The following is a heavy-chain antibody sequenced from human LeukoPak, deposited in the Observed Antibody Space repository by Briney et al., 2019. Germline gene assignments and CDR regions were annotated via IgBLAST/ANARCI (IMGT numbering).Heavy chain of an antibody. V-gene: IGHV3-23*01. Sequence: GGSLRLSCAASGFTFSSYAMSWVRQAPGKGLEWVSGISGSDGSTYYADSVKGRFTISRDNSKNTLFLQMSSLRAEDTAVYFCAKGREAHWIRYPFDMWGQGTMVTVSS. CDR2: ISGSDGST. D-gene: IGHD3-9*01. CDR3: AKGREAHWIRYPFDM. CDR1: GFTFSSYA. J-gene: IGHJ3*02.